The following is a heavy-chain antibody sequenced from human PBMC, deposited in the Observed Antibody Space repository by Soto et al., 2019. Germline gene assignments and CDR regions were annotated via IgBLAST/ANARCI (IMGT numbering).Heavy chain of an antibody. Sequence: SETLSLTCTVSGGSISSYYWSWIRQPPGKGLEWIGYIYYSGSTNYNPSLKSRVTISVDTSKNQFSLKLSSVTAADTAVYYCARVKYQLLFDYYYYMDVWGKGTTVTVSS. CDR1: GGSISSYY. CDR3: ARVKYQLLFDYYYYMDV. CDR2: IYYSGST. D-gene: IGHD2-2*01. V-gene: IGHV4-59*01. J-gene: IGHJ6*03.